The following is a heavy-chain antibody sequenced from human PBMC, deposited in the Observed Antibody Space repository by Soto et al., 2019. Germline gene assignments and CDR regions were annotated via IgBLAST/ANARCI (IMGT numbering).Heavy chain of an antibody. V-gene: IGHV4-31*03. CDR2: VYYSGSS. Sequence: SETLSLTCTVSGDSISGGASFWSWIRQPPGKGLEWIANVYYSGSSYYNPSLKSRLTISVDTTKNQFSLQLKSMTAADTAVYYCAKLSCTSSTCYFPGWFDPWGQGTLVTVAS. D-gene: IGHD2-2*01. CDR3: AKLSCTSSTCYFPGWFDP. J-gene: IGHJ5*02. CDR1: GDSISGGASF.